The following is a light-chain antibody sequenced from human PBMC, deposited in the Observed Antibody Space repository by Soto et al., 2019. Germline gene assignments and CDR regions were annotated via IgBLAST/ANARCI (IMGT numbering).Light chain of an antibody. CDR1: QDISNY. Sequence: DIQMTQSPSSLSASVGDRVTITCQASQDISNYFSWYQQKPGKAPKLLIYDASNLETGVPSRFSGSGSGTDFTFTISSLQPEDIATYYCQQYDNLYTFGQGTKLEIK. CDR2: DAS. V-gene: IGKV1-33*01. CDR3: QQYDNLYT. J-gene: IGKJ2*01.